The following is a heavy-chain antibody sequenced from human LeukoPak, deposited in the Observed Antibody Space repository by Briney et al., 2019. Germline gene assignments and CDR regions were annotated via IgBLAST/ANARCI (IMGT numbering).Heavy chain of an antibody. D-gene: IGHD3-10*01. V-gene: IGHV4-4*07. Sequence: SETLSLTCTVSGGSISSYYWSWIRQPAGKGLEWIGRIYTSGSTNYNPSLKSRVTISVDTSKNQFSLKLSSVTAADTAVYYCARAMYYGSGSYSFDYWGQGTLVTVSS. J-gene: IGHJ4*02. CDR1: GGSISSYY. CDR3: ARAMYYGSGSYSFDY. CDR2: IYTSGST.